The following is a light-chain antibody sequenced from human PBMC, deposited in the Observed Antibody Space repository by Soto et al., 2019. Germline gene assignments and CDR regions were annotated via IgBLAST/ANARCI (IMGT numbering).Light chain of an antibody. J-gene: IGKJ4*01. CDR2: WAS. V-gene: IGKV4-1*01. Sequence: DLVMTQSPDSLAVSLGERATINCRSSQTVFFSVNNKHHVAWYQQKPGQPPKLLLYWASVRASGVPDRFSGSESGTDFTLTISSLQAEDVAVYYCNQYYSVPLTFGGGTKVEIK. CDR3: NQYYSVPLT. CDR1: QTVFFSVNNKHH.